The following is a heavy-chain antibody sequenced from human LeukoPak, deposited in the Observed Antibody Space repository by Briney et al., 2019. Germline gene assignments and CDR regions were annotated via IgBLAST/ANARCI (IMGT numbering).Heavy chain of an antibody. V-gene: IGHV4-38-2*02. CDR2: IYHSGST. Sequence: SETLSLTCTVSGYSISSGYYWGWIRQPPGKGLEWIGSIYHSGSTYYNPSLKSRVTISVDTSKNQFSLKLSSVTAADTAVYYCAIDYDILTGYYGYWGQGTLVTVSS. CDR3: AIDYDILTGYYGY. J-gene: IGHJ4*02. CDR1: GYSISSGYY. D-gene: IGHD3-9*01.